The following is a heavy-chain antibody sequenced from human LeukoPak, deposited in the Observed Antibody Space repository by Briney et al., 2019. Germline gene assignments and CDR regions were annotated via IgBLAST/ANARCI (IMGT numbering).Heavy chain of an antibody. CDR1: GFTFSSYS. CDR3: TTDVGSGYYYYFDY. J-gene: IGHJ4*02. CDR2: IKSKTDGGTT. Sequence: GGSLRLSCAASGFTFSSYSMSWVRQAPGKGLEWVGRIKSKTDGGTTDYAAPVKGRFTISRDDSKNTLYLQMNSLKTEDTAVYYCTTDVGSGYYYYFDYWGQGTLVTVSS. V-gene: IGHV3-15*01. D-gene: IGHD3-22*01.